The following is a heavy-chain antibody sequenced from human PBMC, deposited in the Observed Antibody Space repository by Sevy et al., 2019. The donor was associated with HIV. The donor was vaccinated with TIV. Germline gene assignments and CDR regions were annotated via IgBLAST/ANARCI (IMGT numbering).Heavy chain of an antibody. D-gene: IGHD3-3*01. CDR3: ARGMSAYLLANGMDV. V-gene: IGHV1-2*07. Sequence: ASVKVSCKAYGYTFSDYYMHWVRQAPGQGLEWMGWINPNRGGTNYAHKFQGRVTMTRDTSISTAYMELSSLRSDDTAIYNCARGMSAYLLANGMDVWGQGTTVTVSS. CDR1: GYTFSDYY. CDR2: INPNRGGT. J-gene: IGHJ6*02.